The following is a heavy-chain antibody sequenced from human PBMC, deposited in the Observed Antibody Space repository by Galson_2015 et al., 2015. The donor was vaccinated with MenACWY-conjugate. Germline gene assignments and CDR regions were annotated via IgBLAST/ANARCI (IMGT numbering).Heavy chain of an antibody. CDR2: IHQGGSRA. D-gene: IGHD4-17*01. Sequence: SLRLSCAASGFRFTDYWMTWVRQAPGKGLDWVANIHQGGSRAYYADSVKGRFTISRDNAKNSVFLQMSSLRPEDSAVYYCGRDGDFRDNHGMDLWGQGTTVTLSS. V-gene: IGHV3-7*03. CDR3: GRDGDFRDNHGMDL. J-gene: IGHJ6*02. CDR1: GFRFTDYW.